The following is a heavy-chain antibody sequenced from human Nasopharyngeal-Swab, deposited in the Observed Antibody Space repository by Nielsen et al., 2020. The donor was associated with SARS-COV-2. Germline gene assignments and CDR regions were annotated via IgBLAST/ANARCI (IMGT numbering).Heavy chain of an antibody. V-gene: IGHV3-23*01. D-gene: IGHD3-9*01. CDR3: AKSLGQLLEWFTYDILTGYYSDAFDI. J-gene: IGHJ3*02. Sequence: GESLKISCAASGFTFSSYAMSWVRQAPGKGLEWVSAISGSDGSTYYADSVKGRFTISRDNSKNTLYLQMNSLRAEDTAVYYCAKSLGQLLEWFTYDILTGYYSDAFDIWGQGTMVTVSS. CDR1: GFTFSSYA. CDR2: ISGSDGST.